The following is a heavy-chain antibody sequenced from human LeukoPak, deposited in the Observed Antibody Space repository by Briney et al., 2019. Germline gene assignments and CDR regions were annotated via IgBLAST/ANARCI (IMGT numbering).Heavy chain of an antibody. CDR3: ARERSGSEIFARSFDI. CDR1: GGSISSSHW. CDR2: IYHSRST. D-gene: IGHD3-3*01. Sequence: SGTLSLTCAVSGGSISSSHWWSWVRQPPGKGLEWIGEIYHSRSTNYNPSLKSRITISVDMSKNQFSLKLSSVTAADTAVYYCARERSGSEIFARSFDIWGQGTMVTVSS. J-gene: IGHJ3*02. V-gene: IGHV4-4*02.